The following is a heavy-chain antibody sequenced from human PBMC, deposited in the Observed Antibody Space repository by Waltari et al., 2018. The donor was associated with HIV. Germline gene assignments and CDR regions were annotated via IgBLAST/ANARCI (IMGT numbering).Heavy chain of an antibody. V-gene: IGHV3-21*01. J-gene: IGHJ6*02. Sequence: EVQLVESGGGLVKPGGSLRLSCAASAFTFSSYSINWVRQAPGKGLEWVSSISSSSSYIFYADSVKGRFTISRDNAKNSLYLQMNSLRAEDTAVYYCARDISYYYGMDVWGQGTTVTVSS. D-gene: IGHD3-9*01. CDR2: ISSSSSYI. CDR3: ARDISYYYGMDV. CDR1: AFTFSSYS.